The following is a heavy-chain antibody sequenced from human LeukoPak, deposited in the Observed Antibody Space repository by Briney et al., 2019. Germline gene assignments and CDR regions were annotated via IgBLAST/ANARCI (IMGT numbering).Heavy chain of an antibody. Sequence: SETLSLTCTVSGYSISSGYYWGWIRQSPGKGLGSIYHGGSTYYNPSLRSRVIVSVDTSKNHFSLKMSSVTAADTAVYYCARDLASCAGDCYSDGFDYWGQGTLVTVSS. V-gene: IGHV4-38-2*02. CDR2: IYHGGST. J-gene: IGHJ4*02. D-gene: IGHD2-21*02. CDR1: GYSISSGYY. CDR3: ARDLASCAGDCYSDGFDY.